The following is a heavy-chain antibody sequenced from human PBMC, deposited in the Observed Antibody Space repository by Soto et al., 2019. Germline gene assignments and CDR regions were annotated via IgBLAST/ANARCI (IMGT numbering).Heavy chain of an antibody. CDR2: IYHSGST. V-gene: IGHV4-4*02. D-gene: IGHD2-2*02. CDR1: RDPIPTSNW. CDR3: ARTTGYCSDTSCYNWFDP. Sequence: TLYLTCTVSRDPIPTSNWWNWVRHLQGKVLGWIGEIYHSGSTNYNPSLKSRVTISVDKSKNQFSLKLTSVTAADTAVYYCARTTGYCSDTSCYNWFDPWGQGTLVTVSS. J-gene: IGHJ5*02.